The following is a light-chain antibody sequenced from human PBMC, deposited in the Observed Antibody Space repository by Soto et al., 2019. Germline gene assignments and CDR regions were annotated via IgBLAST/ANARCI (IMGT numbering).Light chain of an antibody. CDR1: SSDVGGYNY. CDR2: DVS. V-gene: IGLV2-14*01. Sequence: QSALTQPASVSGSPGQSITISCTGTSSDVGGYNYVSWYQQNPGKAPKLMIYDVSNRPSGVSNRFSGSKSGNTASLTISGLQAEDEADYYCNSYTSSSIVVFGGGTKLTVL. J-gene: IGLJ2*01. CDR3: NSYTSSSIVV.